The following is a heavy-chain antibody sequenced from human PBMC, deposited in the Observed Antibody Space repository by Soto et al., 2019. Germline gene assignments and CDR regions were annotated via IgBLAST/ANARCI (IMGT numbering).Heavy chain of an antibody. CDR1: GGSVSSANNY. CDR3: TGGRMTPLG. CDR2: IYNSGST. J-gene: IGHJ4*02. Sequence: QVQLQESGPGLVKPSETLSLTCSVSGGSVSSANNYWSWVRQPPGKGLEWIGYIYNSGSTNYNPSVTRRVTTSVGTSNNRFSLKRSSVTAADTAVYYWTGGRMTPLGWGQGPLVTVSS. V-gene: IGHV4-61*03. D-gene: IGHD2-15*01.